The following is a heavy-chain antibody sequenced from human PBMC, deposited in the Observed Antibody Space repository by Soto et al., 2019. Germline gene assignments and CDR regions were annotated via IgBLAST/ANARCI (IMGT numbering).Heavy chain of an antibody. D-gene: IGHD1-1*01. CDR2: IYYSGST. Sequence: SETLSLTCTVSGGSINSGGYYRSWIRQHPGKGREWIGYIYYSGSTYYTPSLESRVSISLAMSKNRFSLRLRSVTAADTAVYYCTREFTASTPYYFESWGQGVLVTVSS. CDR3: TREFTASTPYYFES. V-gene: IGHV4-31*03. CDR1: GGSINSGGYY. J-gene: IGHJ4*02.